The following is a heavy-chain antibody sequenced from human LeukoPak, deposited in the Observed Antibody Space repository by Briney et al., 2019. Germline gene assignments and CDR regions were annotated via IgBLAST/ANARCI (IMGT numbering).Heavy chain of an antibody. CDR2: ISYSGST. D-gene: IGHD3-16*02. J-gene: IGHJ4*02. Sequence: SETLSLTCTVSGGSTSSYYWSWIRQPPGKGLEWIGYISYSGSTNYNPSLKSRVTISVDTSKNQFSLKLSSVTAADTAVYYCAKYVWGSYPTFEDYWGQGTLVTVSS. V-gene: IGHV4-59*01. CDR3: AKYVWGSYPTFEDY. CDR1: GGSTSSYY.